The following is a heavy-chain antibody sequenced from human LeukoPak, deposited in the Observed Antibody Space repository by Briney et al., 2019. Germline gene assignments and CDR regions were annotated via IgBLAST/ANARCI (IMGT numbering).Heavy chain of an antibody. CDR3: ARDFSGGWYDP. D-gene: IGHD2-15*01. CDR1: GGSISSYY. Sequence: SETLSLTCTVSGGSISSYYWSWIRQPPGKGLQWIGYIDYSGSTNYNASLKSRVTISVDTSKNQFSLKLSSVTAADTAVYYCARDFSGGWYDPWGQGTLVPVSS. V-gene: IGHV4-59*01. CDR2: IDYSGST. J-gene: IGHJ5*02.